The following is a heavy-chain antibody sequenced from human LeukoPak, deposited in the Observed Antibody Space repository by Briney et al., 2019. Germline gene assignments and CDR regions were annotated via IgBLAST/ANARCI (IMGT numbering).Heavy chain of an antibody. D-gene: IGHD1-26*01. CDR1: GFTFSSYA. V-gene: IGHV3-21*01. J-gene: IGHJ4*02. Sequence: KSGGSLRLSCAASGFTFSSYAMHWVRQAPGKGLEWVSSISSSSSYIYYADSVKGRFTISRDNAKNSLYLQMNSLRAEDTAVYYCARRPIVGATDYWGQGTLVTVSS. CDR2: ISSSSSYI. CDR3: ARRPIVGATDY.